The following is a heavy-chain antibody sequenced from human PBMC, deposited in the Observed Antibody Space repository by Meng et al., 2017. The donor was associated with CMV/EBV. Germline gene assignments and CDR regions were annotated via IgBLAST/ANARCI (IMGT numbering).Heavy chain of an antibody. CDR1: GGSISSGDYY. CDR3: ARVGRTSCYDY. CDR2: IYYSGST. V-gene: IGHV4-30-4*08. D-gene: IGHD2-2*01. J-gene: IGHJ4*02. Sequence: QVQLQEAGPGLVKPSQPLSLTFTVSGGSISSGDYYWSWIRQPPGKGLEWIGYIYYSGSTYYNPSLKSRVTISVDTSKNQFSLKLSSVTAADTAVYYCARVGRTSCYDYWGQGTLVTVSS.